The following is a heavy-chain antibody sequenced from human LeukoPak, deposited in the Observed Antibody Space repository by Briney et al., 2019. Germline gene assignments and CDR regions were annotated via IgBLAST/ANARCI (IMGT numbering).Heavy chain of an antibody. V-gene: IGHV1-2*04. CDR3: ARSFLYCSSTSCNNWFDP. J-gene: IGHJ5*02. D-gene: IGHD2-2*01. Sequence: ASVTVSCKASGYTFTGYYMHWVRQAPGQGLEWMGWINPNSGGTNYAQKFQGWVTMTRDTSISTAYMELSRLRSDDTAVYYCARSFLYCSSTSCNNWFDPWGQGTLVTVSS. CDR2: INPNSGGT. CDR1: GYTFTGYY.